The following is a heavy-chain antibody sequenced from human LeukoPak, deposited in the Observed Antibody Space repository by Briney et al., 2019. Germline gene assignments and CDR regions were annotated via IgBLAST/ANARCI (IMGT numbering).Heavy chain of an antibody. CDR3: ARGPPGYPIPYYFDY. CDR2: ISYDGSNK. V-gene: IGHV3-30-3*01. D-gene: IGHD2-15*01. CDR1: GFTFSSYA. Sequence: GRSLRLSCAASGFTFSSYAMHWVRQAPGKGLEWVAVISYDGSNKYYADSVKGRFTISRDNSKNTLYLQMNSLRAEDTAVYYCARGPPGYPIPYYFDYWGQGTLVTVSS. J-gene: IGHJ4*02.